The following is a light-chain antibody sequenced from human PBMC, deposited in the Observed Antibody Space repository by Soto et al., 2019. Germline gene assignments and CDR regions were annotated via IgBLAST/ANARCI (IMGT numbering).Light chain of an antibody. J-gene: IGLJ1*01. Sequence: QSVLTQPPSVSGSPGQSVTISCTGTSSYVGSYNHVAWYQQPPGTAPKLMIYEVSNRPSGVPDRFSGSKSGNTASLTISGLQAEDEADYYCSSFTTSSTYVFGTGTKVTVL. CDR1: SSYVGSYNH. V-gene: IGLV2-18*02. CDR3: SSFTTSSTYV. CDR2: EVS.